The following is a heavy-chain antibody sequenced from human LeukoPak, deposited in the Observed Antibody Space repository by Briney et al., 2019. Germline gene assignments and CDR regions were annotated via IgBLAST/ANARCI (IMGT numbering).Heavy chain of an antibody. CDR3: AREWGLESSGYYYAY. Sequence: VASVKASCKASGGTFSRFTISWVRQAPGQGFEWMGGITPIFGTANFAQKFQGRVSITADESTSTAFMELSSLRSEDTAVYYCAREWGLESSGYYYAYWGQGTLVTVSS. V-gene: IGHV1-69*13. D-gene: IGHD3-22*01. J-gene: IGHJ4*02. CDR2: ITPIFGTA. CDR1: GGTFSRFT.